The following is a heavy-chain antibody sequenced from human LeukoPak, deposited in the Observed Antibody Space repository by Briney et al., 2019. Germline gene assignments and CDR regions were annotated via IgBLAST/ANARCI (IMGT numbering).Heavy chain of an antibody. CDR1: GFTFSSYW. J-gene: IGHJ6*02. CDR2: IKQDGSEK. Sequence: GGSLRLSCAASGFTFSSYWMSWVRQTPGKGLEWVANIKQDGSEKYYVDSVKGRFTISRDNAKNSLYLQMNSLRAEDTAVYYCARDPIAAAVDVWGQGTTVTVSS. CDR3: ARDPIAAAVDV. D-gene: IGHD6-13*01. V-gene: IGHV3-7*01.